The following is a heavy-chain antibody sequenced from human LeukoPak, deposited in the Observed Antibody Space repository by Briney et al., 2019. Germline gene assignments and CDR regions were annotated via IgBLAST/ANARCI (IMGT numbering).Heavy chain of an antibody. Sequence: PGGSQRLSCAASGFTFSSYAMSWVRQAPGKGLEWVSAISGSGGSTYYADSVKGRFTISRDNSKNTLYLQMNSLRAEDTAVYYCASPWSSGWTGYFDYWGQGTLVTVSS. CDR3: ASPWSSGWTGYFDY. J-gene: IGHJ4*02. D-gene: IGHD6-19*01. V-gene: IGHV3-23*01. CDR2: ISGSGGST. CDR1: GFTFSSYA.